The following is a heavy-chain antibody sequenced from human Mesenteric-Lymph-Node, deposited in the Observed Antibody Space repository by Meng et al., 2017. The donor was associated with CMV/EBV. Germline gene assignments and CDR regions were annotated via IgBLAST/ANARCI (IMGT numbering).Heavy chain of an antibody. CDR1: GYIFTSYN. Sequence: ASVKVSCKASGYIFTSYNMHWVRQAPGQGLEWMGIINPSGGSTSYAQKFQGRVTMTRDTSTSTVYMELSSLRSEDTAVYYCARDGRVGLDYWGQGTLVTVSS. J-gene: IGHJ4*02. V-gene: IGHV1-46*01. D-gene: IGHD3-10*01. CDR2: INPSGGST. CDR3: ARDGRVGLDY.